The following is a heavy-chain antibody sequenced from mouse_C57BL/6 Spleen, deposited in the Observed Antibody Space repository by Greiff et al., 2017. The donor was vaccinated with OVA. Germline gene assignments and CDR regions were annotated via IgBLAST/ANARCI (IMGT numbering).Heavy chain of an antibody. Sequence: EVMLVESGGGLVQPGGSLSLSCAASGFTFTAYYMSWVRQPPGKALEWLGFIRNKANGYTTEYSASVKGRFTISRHKTQSILYLQMNALRAEDSATYYCARSLTTVPHYWGQGTSVTVSS. CDR3: ARSLTTVPHY. J-gene: IGHJ4*01. V-gene: IGHV7-3*01. CDR2: IRNKANGYTT. CDR1: GFTFTAYY. D-gene: IGHD1-1*01.